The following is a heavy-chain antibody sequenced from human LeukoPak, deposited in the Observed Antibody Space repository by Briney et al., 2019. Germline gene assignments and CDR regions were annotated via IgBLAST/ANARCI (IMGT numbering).Heavy chain of an antibody. CDR3: ARWAGRANWFDP. CDR1: GGSFSGYY. CDR2: INHSGST. J-gene: IGHJ5*02. V-gene: IGHV4-34*01. D-gene: IGHD6-19*01. Sequence: SETLSLTCAVYGGSFSGYYWSWIRQPPGKGLEWIGEINHSGSTNYNPSLKSRVTISVDTSKNQFSLKLSSVTAADTAVYYCARWAGRANWFDPWGQGTLVTVSS.